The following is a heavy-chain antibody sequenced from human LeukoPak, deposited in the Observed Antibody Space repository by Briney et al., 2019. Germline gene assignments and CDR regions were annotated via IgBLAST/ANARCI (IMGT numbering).Heavy chain of an antibody. D-gene: IGHD5-24*01. V-gene: IGHV1-46*01. CDR1: GYTFTSYY. CDR2: INPSGGST. CDR3: ARAQEMATINWAFDY. Sequence: ASVKVSCKASGYTFTSYYMHWVRQAPGQGLEWMGIINPSGGSTSYAQKFQGRVTMTRDTSTSTVYMELSSLRSEDTAVYYCARAQEMATINWAFDYWGQGTLVTVSS. J-gene: IGHJ4*02.